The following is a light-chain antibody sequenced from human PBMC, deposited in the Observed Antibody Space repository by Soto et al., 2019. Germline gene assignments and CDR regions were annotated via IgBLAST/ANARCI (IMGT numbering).Light chain of an antibody. Sequence: IQLTQSPSSLSASVGDRVTITCRASQGISSYLAWYQQKPGKAPKLLIYAASTLQSGVPSRFSGSGSGTDFTLTISSLQPEDFENYYCQQLNSYRTFGQGTKVEIK. CDR1: QGISSY. CDR2: AAS. V-gene: IGKV1-9*01. J-gene: IGKJ1*01. CDR3: QQLNSYRT.